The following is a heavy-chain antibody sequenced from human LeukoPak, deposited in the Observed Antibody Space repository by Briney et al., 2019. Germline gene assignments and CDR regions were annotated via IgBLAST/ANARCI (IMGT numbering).Heavy chain of an antibody. CDR1: GFTLRYHG. J-gene: IGHJ6*03. Sequence: GTSLRLSCAASGFTLRYHGMHWVRQAPGKGLEWVAIIFSNGVNKYYADSLKGRSTISRDTSKNTLFLEMESLRTEDAAVYYCARHRGSIFEGYMDVWGKGTTVTVSS. CDR2: IFSNGVNK. D-gene: IGHD3-9*01. CDR3: ARHRGSIFEGYMDV. V-gene: IGHV3-33*01.